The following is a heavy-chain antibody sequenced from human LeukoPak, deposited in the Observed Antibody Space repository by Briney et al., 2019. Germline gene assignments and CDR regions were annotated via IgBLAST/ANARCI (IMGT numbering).Heavy chain of an antibody. J-gene: IGHJ4*02. CDR1: GFTFSSYT. D-gene: IGHD6-19*01. CDR3: AREIWAGTDY. V-gene: IGHV3-48*04. Sequence: GGSLRLSCAASGFTFSSYTMNWVRQAPGEGLEWLSYITSSSSTIYYADSVKGRFTISRDNAKNSLYLQMNSLRVEDTAVYYCAREIWAGTDYWGQGTLVTVSS. CDR2: ITSSSSTI.